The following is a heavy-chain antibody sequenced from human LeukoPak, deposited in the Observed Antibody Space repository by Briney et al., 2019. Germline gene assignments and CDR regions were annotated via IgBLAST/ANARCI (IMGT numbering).Heavy chain of an antibody. V-gene: IGHV3-23*01. CDR2: ISGSGGST. D-gene: IGHD6-19*01. J-gene: IGHJ4*02. CDR1: GFTFSSYA. Sequence: GGSLRLSCAASGFTFSSYAMSWVRQAPGKGLEWVSAISGSGGSTYYAGSVKGRFTISRDNSKNTLYLQMNSLRAEDTAVYYCASLGPSIAVAGTGYWGQGTLVTVSS. CDR3: ASLGPSIAVAGTGY.